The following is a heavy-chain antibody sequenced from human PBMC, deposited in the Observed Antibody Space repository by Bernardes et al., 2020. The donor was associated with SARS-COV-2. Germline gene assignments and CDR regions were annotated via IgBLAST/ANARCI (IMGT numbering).Heavy chain of an antibody. D-gene: IGHD1-26*01. V-gene: IGHV3-30-3*01. CDR3: AREWEDYTSSLFDF. Sequence: GSLRLSCAASGFTFSTYAMHWVRQAPGKGLEWVAIISYDGTTKYNTDSMKGRFTISRDNSKNTLFLQMNSLTTEDTAVYYCAREWEDYTSSLFDFWGQGTLVTVSP. CDR2: ISYDGTTK. J-gene: IGHJ4*02. CDR1: GFTFSTYA.